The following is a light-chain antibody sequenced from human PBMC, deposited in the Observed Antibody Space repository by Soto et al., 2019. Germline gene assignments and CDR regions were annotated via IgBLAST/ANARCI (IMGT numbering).Light chain of an antibody. V-gene: IGLV2-14*01. J-gene: IGLJ2*01. CDR3: RSYRSISTCRTLVV. CDR1: SSDVGGYNY. Sequence: QSALTQPASVSGSPGQSITISCTGTSSDVGGYNYVSWYQQHPGKAPKLMIYDVTNRPSGVSNRLSGSKSDNTASLTISGLQAEDEADYFCRSYRSISTCRTLVVFGGATKLTVL. CDR2: DVT.